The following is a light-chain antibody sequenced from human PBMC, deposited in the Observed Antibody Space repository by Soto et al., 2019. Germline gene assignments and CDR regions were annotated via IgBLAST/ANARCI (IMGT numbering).Light chain of an antibody. CDR1: QRVSSN. CDR2: GAS. CDR3: QQYNNWWT. Sequence: DIVITQSPATLSVSTGERATLSCSASQRVSSNLAWYQQQPSQAPRLLIYGASTRATGIPARFSGSGSGTEFTLTISSLQSEDFAVYYCQQYNNWWTFGQGTKVDIK. V-gene: IGKV3-15*01. J-gene: IGKJ1*01.